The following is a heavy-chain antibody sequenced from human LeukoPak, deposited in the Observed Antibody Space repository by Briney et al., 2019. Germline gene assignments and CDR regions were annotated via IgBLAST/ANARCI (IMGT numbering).Heavy chain of an antibody. D-gene: IGHD6-13*01. CDR3: AKTFSSSWYSAFDI. CDR2: LYYSGST. V-gene: IGHV4-39*07. CDR1: GGSISSSGYY. Sequence: SETLSLTCTVSGGSISSSGYYWGWIRQPPGKGLEWIGSLYYSGSTNYNPSLKSRVTISVDASKNQFSLKLSSVTAADTAVYYCAKTFSSSWYSAFDIWGQGTMVTVSS. J-gene: IGHJ3*02.